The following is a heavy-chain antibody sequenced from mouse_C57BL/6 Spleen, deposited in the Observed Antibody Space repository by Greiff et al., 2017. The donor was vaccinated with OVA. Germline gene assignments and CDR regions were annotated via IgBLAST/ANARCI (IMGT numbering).Heavy chain of an antibody. Sequence: DVHLVESGGGLVQPGGSLKLSCAASGFTFSDYYMYWVRQTPEKRLEWVAYISNGGGSTYYPDTVKGRFTISRDNAKNTLYLQMSRLKSEDTAMYYCARHEGERYAMDYWGQGTSVTVSS. CDR2: ISNGGGST. V-gene: IGHV5-12*01. J-gene: IGHJ4*01. CDR3: ARHEGERYAMDY. CDR1: GFTFSDYY. D-gene: IGHD2-13*01.